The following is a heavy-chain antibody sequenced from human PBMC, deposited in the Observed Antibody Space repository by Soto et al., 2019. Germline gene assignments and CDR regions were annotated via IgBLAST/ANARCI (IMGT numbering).Heavy chain of an antibody. J-gene: IGHJ4*02. V-gene: IGHV4-39*01. D-gene: IGHD2-15*01. Sequence: SETLSLTCTVSGGSISSSSYYWGWIRQPPGKGLEWIGNIYFSGTTYYNPSLKSRVTISVDTSKNQFSLMLNSLTAADTAMYYCPSRYCSGGSCYRVFDYWGQGTLVTVSS. CDR3: PSRYCSGGSCYRVFDY. CDR2: IYFSGTT. CDR1: GGSISSSSYY.